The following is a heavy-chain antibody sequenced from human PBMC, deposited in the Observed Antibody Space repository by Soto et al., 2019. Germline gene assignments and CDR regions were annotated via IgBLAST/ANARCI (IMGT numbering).Heavy chain of an antibody. J-gene: IGHJ6*02. D-gene: IGHD2-2*01. V-gene: IGHV1-2*04. CDR3: ARSLIVVVPAAQRYGMDV. CDR1: GYTFTGYY. Sequence: QVQLVQSGAEVKKPGASVKVSCKASGYTFTGYYMHWVRQAPGQGLEWMGWINPNSGGTNYAQKFQGWVTMPRDTSISTAYMELSRLRSDDTAVYYCARSLIVVVPAAQRYGMDVWGQGTTVTVSS. CDR2: INPNSGGT.